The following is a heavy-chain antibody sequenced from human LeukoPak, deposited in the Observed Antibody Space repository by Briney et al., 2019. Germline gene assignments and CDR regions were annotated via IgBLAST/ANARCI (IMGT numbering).Heavy chain of an antibody. J-gene: IGHJ5*02. CDR3: ARDNSVEDTAWWFDP. CDR1: GGSISSGSYY. Sequence: SETLSLTCTVSGGSISSGSYYWSWIRQPAGKGLEWIGRIYTSGSTNYNPSLKSRVTISVDTSKNQFSLKLSSVTTADTAVYYCARDNSVEDTAWWFDPWGQGTLVTVSS. V-gene: IGHV4-61*02. CDR2: IYTSGST. D-gene: IGHD4-23*01.